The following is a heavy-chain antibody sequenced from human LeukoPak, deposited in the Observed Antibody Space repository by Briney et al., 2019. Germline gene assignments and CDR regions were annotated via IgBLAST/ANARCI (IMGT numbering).Heavy chain of an antibody. D-gene: IGHD3-10*01. V-gene: IGHV1-18*01. Sequence: ASVKVSCKASGYTYSDYGISWVRQAPGQGLEWMGWISTYNGNTIYAEKLQGRVTMTTDTSTSTAYVELRSLRSDDTAVYYCARSMVRAVTQVASDYWGQGTLVTVSS. CDR1: GYTYSDYG. CDR3: ARSMVRAVTQVASDY. CDR2: ISTYNGNT. J-gene: IGHJ4*02.